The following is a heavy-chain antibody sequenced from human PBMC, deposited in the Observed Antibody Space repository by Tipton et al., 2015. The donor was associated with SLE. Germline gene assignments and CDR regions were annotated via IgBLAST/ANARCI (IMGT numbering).Heavy chain of an antibody. D-gene: IGHD3-22*01. CDR1: GGSISSGTEY. V-gene: IGHV4-61*02. J-gene: IGHJ6*03. CDR3: ARVKRYYDSRGSTWYFYYYMDV. CDR2: IYTSGSTSGSA. Sequence: TLSLTCIVSGGSISSGTEYWSWIRQPAGKGLEWIGRIYTSGSTSGSANYNPSFESRVTISVDTSRNQFSLELGSVTAADTAVYFCARVKRYYDSRGSTWYFYYYMDVWGKGTTVTVS.